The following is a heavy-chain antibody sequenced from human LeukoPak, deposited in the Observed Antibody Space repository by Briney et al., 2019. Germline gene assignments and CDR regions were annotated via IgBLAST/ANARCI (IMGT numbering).Heavy chain of an antibody. V-gene: IGHV3-23*01. D-gene: IGHD6-19*01. J-gene: IGHJ3*02. CDR1: GFTFSSYA. Sequence: SGGSLRLSCAASGFTFSSYAMSWVRPAPGKGLEWVSAISGSGGSTYYADSVKGRFTISRDNSKNTLYPRMNSLRAEDTAVYYCAKPSYSSGWYAIGAFDIWGQGTMVTVSS. CDR2: ISGSGGST. CDR3: AKPSYSSGWYAIGAFDI.